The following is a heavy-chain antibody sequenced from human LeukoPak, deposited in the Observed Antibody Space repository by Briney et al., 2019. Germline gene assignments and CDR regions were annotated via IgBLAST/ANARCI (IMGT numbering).Heavy chain of an antibody. CDR2: SRSKGHRYST. CDR3: ARGSYCSGGVCPAPFDS. V-gene: IGHV3-72*01. CDR1: GFIFSDYY. D-gene: IGHD2-8*02. Sequence: GGSLRLSCAASGFIFSDYYMDWVRQVPGKGLEWIGRSRSKGHRYSTEYAASVRGRFTVSRDESGNLLFLQMTSLKSEDTAIYYCARGSYCSGGVCPAPFDSWGQGSLVTVAS. J-gene: IGHJ4*02.